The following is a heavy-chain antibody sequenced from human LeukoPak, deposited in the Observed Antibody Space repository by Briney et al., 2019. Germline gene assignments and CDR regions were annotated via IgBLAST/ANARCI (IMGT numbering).Heavy chain of an antibody. CDR2: IIPILGIA. V-gene: IGHV1-69*04. CDR3: ARVDTAMVIDY. D-gene: IGHD5-18*01. J-gene: IGHJ4*02. Sequence: GASVKVSCKASGGTFSSYAISWVRQAPGQGLEWMGRIIPILGIANYAQKFQGRVTITADKSTSTAHMELSSLRSEDTAVYYCARVDTAMVIDYWGQGTLVTVSS. CDR1: GGTFSSYA.